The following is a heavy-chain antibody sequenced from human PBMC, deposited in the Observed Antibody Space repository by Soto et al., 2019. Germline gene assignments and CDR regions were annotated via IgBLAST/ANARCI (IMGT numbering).Heavy chain of an antibody. J-gene: IGHJ6*02. D-gene: IGHD6-6*01. Sequence: QVQLVQSGAEVRKPGSSVKVSCKASGGTFSRHAISWVRQAPGQGLEWMGGIIPIFGTANHAQKFQGRVTIIADESTSTVYMELSSLRSEDTAMYYCARGGLYSSSNYGMDVWGQGTTVTVSS. CDR1: GGTFSRHA. CDR3: ARGGLYSSSNYGMDV. CDR2: IIPIFGTA. V-gene: IGHV1-69*01.